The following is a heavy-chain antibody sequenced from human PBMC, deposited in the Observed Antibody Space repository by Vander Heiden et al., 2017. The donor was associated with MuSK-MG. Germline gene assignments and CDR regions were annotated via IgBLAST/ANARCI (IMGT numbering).Heavy chain of an antibody. Sequence: EVQLVESGGGLVKPGGSLILSCAASGFTFSSYSRNWVRQAPGKGLEWVSSISSSSSYIYYADSVKGRFTISRDNAKNSLYLQMNSLRAEDTAVYYCARDIPHVDTALESYWGQGTLVTVSS. D-gene: IGHD5-18*01. V-gene: IGHV3-21*01. CDR2: ISSSSSYI. CDR1: GFTFSSYS. CDR3: ARDIPHVDTALESY. J-gene: IGHJ4*02.